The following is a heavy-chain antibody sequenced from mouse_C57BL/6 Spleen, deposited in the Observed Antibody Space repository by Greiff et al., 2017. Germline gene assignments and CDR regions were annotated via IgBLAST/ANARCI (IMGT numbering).Heavy chain of an antibody. CDR1: GYTFTSYW. D-gene: IGHD1-3*01. Sequence: VQLQQPGPELVRPGSSVKLSCKASGYTFTSYWMDWVKQRPGQGLEWIGNIYPSDSETHYNQKFKDKATLTVDKSSSTTYMQLSSLTSEDSAVYYCARKSGSCPAWFEYWGQGTLVTVSA. V-gene: IGHV1-61*01. CDR2: IYPSDSET. CDR3: ARKSGSCPAWFEY. J-gene: IGHJ3*01.